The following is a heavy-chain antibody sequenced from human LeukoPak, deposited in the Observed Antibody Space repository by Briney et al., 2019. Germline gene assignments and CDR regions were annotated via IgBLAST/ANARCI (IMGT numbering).Heavy chain of an antibody. CDR1: GGSVSNYY. D-gene: IGHD7-27*01. V-gene: IGHV4-59*02. CDR2: IYYTET. J-gene: IGHJ4*02. Sequence: SETLSLTCTVSGGSVSNYYWSWIRQTPGKGLEWIGYIYYTETSYNPSLKSRVTISADTSKNQFSLKLYSVTAADTAVYYCATRKLGNDYWGQGTLVTVSS. CDR3: ATRKLGNDY.